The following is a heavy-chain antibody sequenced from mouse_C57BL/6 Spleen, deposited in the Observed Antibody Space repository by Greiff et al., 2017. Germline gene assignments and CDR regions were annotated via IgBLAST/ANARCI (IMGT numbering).Heavy chain of an antibody. J-gene: IGHJ2*01. V-gene: IGHV1-66*01. CDR3: ARLGREYFDY. CDR2: IYPGSGNT. Sequence: VQLQQSGPELVKPGASVKISCKASGYSFTSYYIHWVKQRPGQGLEWIGWIYPGSGNTKYNEKFKGKATLTADTSSSTAYMQLSSLTSEDSAVYYCARLGREYFDYWGQGTTLTVSS. D-gene: IGHD4-1*01. CDR1: GYSFTSYY.